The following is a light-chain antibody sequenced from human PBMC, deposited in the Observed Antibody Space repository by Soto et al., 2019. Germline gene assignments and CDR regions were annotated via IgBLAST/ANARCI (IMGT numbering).Light chain of an antibody. J-gene: IGKJ1*01. CDR3: QQYQTYSRT. Sequence: AIRMTQSPSSLSASTGDRVTITCRASQGISSYLAWYQQKPGKAPKLLIYAASTLQSGVPSRFSGSGSGTDFTLTISSLQPDDFATYYCQQYQTYSRTFGQGTKVDIK. CDR1: QGISSY. V-gene: IGKV1-8*01. CDR2: AAS.